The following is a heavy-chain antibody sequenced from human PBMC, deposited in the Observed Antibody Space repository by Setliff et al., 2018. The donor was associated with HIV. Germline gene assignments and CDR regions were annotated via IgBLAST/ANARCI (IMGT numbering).Heavy chain of an antibody. V-gene: IGHV3-23*01. Sequence: GGSLRLSCAASGLTFSSYAMSWVRQAPGKGLEWVSGISGSAGTTYYADSVKGRFTISRDNSKNTLYLQMNSLRAEDTAVYYCAKQTVSSSWSNGFDPWGQGTLVTVS. CDR1: GLTFSSYA. D-gene: IGHD6-13*01. CDR2: ISGSAGTT. CDR3: AKQTVSSSWSNGFDP. J-gene: IGHJ5*02.